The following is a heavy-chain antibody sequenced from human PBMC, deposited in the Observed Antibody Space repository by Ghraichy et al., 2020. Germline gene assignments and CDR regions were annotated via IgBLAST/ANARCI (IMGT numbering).Heavy chain of an antibody. J-gene: IGHJ4*02. D-gene: IGHD3-22*01. CDR3: ARSIWVITFPFDY. CDR2: IYYSGST. Sequence: SETLSLTCTVSGGSISSSSYYWGWIRQPPGKGLEWIGSIYYSGSTYYNPSLKSRVTISVDTSKNQFSLKLSSVTAADTAVYYCARSIWVITFPFDYWGQGTLVTVSS. CDR1: GGSISSSSYY. V-gene: IGHV4-39*01.